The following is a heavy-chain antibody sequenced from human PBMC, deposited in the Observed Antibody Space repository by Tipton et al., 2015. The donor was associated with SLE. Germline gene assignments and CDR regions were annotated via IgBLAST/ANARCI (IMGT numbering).Heavy chain of an antibody. D-gene: IGHD2/OR15-2a*01. J-gene: IGHJ5*02. CDR3: AKDAFYASGWLDL. CDR2: IWFDGSNQ. Sequence: SLRLSCAASGFPFSNHGMHWVRQAPGKGLEWVAVIWFDGSNQYSADSVKGRFIISRDNSKNTLYLQMNSLRAEGTAVYYCAKDAFYASGWLDLWGQGTLVTVSS. CDR1: GFPFSNHG. V-gene: IGHV3-33*06.